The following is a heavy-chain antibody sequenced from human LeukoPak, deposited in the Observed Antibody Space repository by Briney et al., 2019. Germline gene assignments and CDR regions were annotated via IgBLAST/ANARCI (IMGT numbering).Heavy chain of an antibody. V-gene: IGHV4-61*02. CDR2: IYTSGST. Sequence: SETLSLTCTVSGGSISSGSYYWNWIRQPAGKGLEWIGRIYTSGSTSYNPSLKSRVTISIDTSRNQFSLKLTSVTAADTAVYYCARGGYCSGGDCYSGPFDYWGQGALVTISS. D-gene: IGHD2-15*01. J-gene: IGHJ4*02. CDR1: GGSISSGSYY. CDR3: ARGGYCSGGDCYSGPFDY.